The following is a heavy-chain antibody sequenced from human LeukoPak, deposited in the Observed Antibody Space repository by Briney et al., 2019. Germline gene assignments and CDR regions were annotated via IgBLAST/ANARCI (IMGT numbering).Heavy chain of an antibody. CDR2: ISGSGSDI. J-gene: IGHJ6*03. D-gene: IGHD3-10*01. CDR3: ARVHYYGSGSFLYYYMDV. Sequence: GGSLRLSCVVSGISFSDSYRTWIRQTPGKGLEWLAYISGSGSDICYADSVKGRFTISRDNAKNSVYLQMNSLRAEDTAVYYCARVHYYGSGSFLYYYMDVWGKGTTVTVSS. V-gene: IGHV3-11*04. CDR1: GISFSDSY.